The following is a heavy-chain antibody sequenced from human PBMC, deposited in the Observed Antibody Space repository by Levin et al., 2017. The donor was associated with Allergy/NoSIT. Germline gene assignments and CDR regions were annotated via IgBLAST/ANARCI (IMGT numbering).Heavy chain of an antibody. Sequence: GGSLRLSCKASGYTFTSYGISWVRQAPGQGLEWMGWISAYNGNTNYAQKLQGRVTMTTDTSTSTAYMELRSLRSDDTAVYYCARGDGYNGCAIWGQGTMVTVSS. V-gene: IGHV1-18*01. J-gene: IGHJ3*02. CDR1: GYTFTSYG. D-gene: IGHD5-24*01. CDR3: ARGDGYNGCAI. CDR2: ISAYNGNT.